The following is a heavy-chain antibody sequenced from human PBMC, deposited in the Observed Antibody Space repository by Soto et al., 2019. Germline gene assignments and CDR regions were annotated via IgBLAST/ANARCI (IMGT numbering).Heavy chain of an antibody. CDR1: HGSMSPHY. Sequence: QVQLRESGPGLVKSSETLSLTCTVSHGSMSPHYWSWIRQPAGKGLEWIGRVFSSGITKYNPSLRSGVTMSIETSKNLFSLNLTSVTAADTALYYCARARTNSWYDFDSWGRGVPVTVSS. J-gene: IGHJ4*02. V-gene: IGHV4-4*07. CDR2: VFSSGIT. CDR3: ARARTNSWYDFDS. D-gene: IGHD6-13*01.